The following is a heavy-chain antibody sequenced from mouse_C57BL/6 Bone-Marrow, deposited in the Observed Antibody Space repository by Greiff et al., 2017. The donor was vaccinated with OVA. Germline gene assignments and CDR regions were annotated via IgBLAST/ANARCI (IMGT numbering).Heavy chain of an antibody. Sequence: EVQVVESGEGLVKPGGSLKLSCAASGFTFSSYAMSWVRQTPEKRLEWVAYISSGGGYIYYADTVKGRFTISRDNARNTLYLQMSSLKSEDTAMYYCTREDYYGSSLYAMDDWGQGTSVTVSS. D-gene: IGHD1-1*01. V-gene: IGHV5-9-1*02. J-gene: IGHJ4*01. CDR1: GFTFSSYA. CDR3: TREDYYGSSLYAMDD. CDR2: ISSGGGYI.